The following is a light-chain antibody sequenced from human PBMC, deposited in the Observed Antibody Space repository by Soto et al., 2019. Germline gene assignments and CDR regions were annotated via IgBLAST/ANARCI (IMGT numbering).Light chain of an antibody. V-gene: IGLV4-69*01. CDR1: SGHGNYV. CDR3: QTWDTGIVV. CDR2: VKSDGSH. Sequence: QSVLTQSPSASASLGASVKLTCTLSSGHGNYVIAWHQQQPEKGPRYLMKVKSDGSHTKGDGIPDRFSGSSSGAERYLAISSLQSEDEADYYCQTWDTGIVVFGGGTKVTVL. J-gene: IGLJ2*01.